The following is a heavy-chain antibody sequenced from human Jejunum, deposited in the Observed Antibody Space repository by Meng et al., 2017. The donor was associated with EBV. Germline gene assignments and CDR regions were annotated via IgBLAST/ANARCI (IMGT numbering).Heavy chain of an antibody. J-gene: IGHJ4*02. D-gene: IGHD5-24*01. CDR1: GGSISTDNW. CDR2: IHHSGST. Sequence: QWQLPGSGPALMKPSRTLSLTCAVSGGSISTDNWWSWVRQPPGKGLEYIGEIHHSGSTKYNPSLKSRVTISVDKSNNHFSLKLSSVTAADTAVYYCARDRGVEDYWGQGTLVTVSS. V-gene: IGHV4-4*02. CDR3: ARDRGVEDY.